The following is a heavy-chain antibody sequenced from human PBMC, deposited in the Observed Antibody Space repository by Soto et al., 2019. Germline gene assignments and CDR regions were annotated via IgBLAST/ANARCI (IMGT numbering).Heavy chain of an antibody. CDR1: GFTFSSYN. J-gene: IGHJ4*02. Sequence: PGGSLRLSCVDSGFTFSSYNMSWVRQAPGKGLEWVSNISGSGARTYYADSVKGRFTISRDNSKNTVYLQMNSLRDEDTAVYYCAKIAEAVAGNVLGYWGQGTLVTVSS. D-gene: IGHD6-19*01. V-gene: IGHV3-23*01. CDR2: ISGSGART. CDR3: AKIAEAVAGNVLGY.